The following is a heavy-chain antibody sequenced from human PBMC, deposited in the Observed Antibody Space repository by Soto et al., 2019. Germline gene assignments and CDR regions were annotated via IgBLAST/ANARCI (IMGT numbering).Heavy chain of an antibody. J-gene: IGHJ3*02. CDR1: GVTFSSYS. CDR2: IICSGSSI. D-gene: IGHD2-2*03. CDR3: ARDRGGYCSSTSCPRSAFDI. V-gene: IGHV3-21*04. Sequence: GGSLRLSCAASGVTFSSYSMNWVRQAPGKGLEWVSSIICSGSSIYYADSVKGRFTISRHNSKNTLYLQMNSLRAEDTAVYYCARDRGGYCSSTSCPRSAFDIWGQGTMVTVSS.